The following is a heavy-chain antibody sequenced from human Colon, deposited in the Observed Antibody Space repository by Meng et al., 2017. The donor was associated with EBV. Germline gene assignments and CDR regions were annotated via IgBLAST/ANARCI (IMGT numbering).Heavy chain of an antibody. CDR3: AHPRRPLRYFDKVGRAFDV. D-gene: IGHD3-9*01. V-gene: IGHV2-5*02. Sequence: QITLRESGPALVKPXXTLTLTXTFSGFSLSNTGEGVGWIRQPPGKALEWLALIYWDGEKRYSPSLRSRLTITKDTSKNQVVLSMTNMDSVDTGSYYCAHPRRPLRYFDKVGRAFDVWGQGTLVTVSS. CDR2: IYWDGEK. J-gene: IGHJ4*02. CDR1: GFSLSNTGEG.